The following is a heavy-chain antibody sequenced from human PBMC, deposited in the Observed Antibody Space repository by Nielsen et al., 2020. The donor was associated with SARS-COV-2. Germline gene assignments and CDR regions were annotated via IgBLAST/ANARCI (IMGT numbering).Heavy chain of an antibody. D-gene: IGHD6-19*01. V-gene: IGHV3-11*05. CDR2: ISSSTTYI. CDR3: AKELDAVPGRWRFQH. CDR1: GFTFSDYY. J-gene: IGHJ1*01. Sequence: GESLKISCAASGFTFSDYYMTWIRQAPGKGLEWVSYISSSTTYINYADSVKGRFTISRDNAKNSLYLQMNSLRAEDTAVYYCAKELDAVPGRWRFQHWGQGTLVTVSS.